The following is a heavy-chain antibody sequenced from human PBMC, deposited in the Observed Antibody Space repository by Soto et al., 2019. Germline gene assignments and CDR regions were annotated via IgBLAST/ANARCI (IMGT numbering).Heavy chain of an antibody. V-gene: IGHV4-30-2*01. CDR2: IYHSGST. CDR1: GGSISSGVYS. J-gene: IGHJ6*02. D-gene: IGHD3-10*01. Sequence: TLSLTCAVSGGSISSGVYSWTWIRQPPGKGLEWIGNIYHSGSTSYNPSLKSRVTISVDRSKNTLYLQMNSLRAEDTAVYYCAKEAWFGESMGYYYGMDVWGQGTTVTVPS. CDR3: AKEAWFGESMGYYYGMDV.